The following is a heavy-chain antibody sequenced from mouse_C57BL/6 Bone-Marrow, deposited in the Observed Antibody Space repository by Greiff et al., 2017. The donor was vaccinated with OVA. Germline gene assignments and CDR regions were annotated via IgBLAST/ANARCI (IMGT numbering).Heavy chain of an antibody. V-gene: IGHV10-1*01. CDR3: VRQYGYDGAMDY. CDR2: IRSKSNNYAT. D-gene: IGHD2-2*01. Sequence: EVKLMESGGGLVQPKGSLKLSCAASGFSFNTYAMNWVRQAPGKGLEWVARIRSKSNNYATYYADSVKDRFTISRDDSESMLYLQMNNLKTEDTAMYYCVRQYGYDGAMDYWGQGTSVTVSS. J-gene: IGHJ4*01. CDR1: GFSFNTYA.